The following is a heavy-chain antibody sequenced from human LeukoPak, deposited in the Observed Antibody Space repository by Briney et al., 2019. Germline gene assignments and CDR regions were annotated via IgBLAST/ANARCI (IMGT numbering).Heavy chain of an antibody. CDR2: IYYSGST. CDR3: AKGGWSYDL. Sequence: SETLSLTCTVSGGSISSGVYYWSWIRQHPGKGLEWIGYIYYSGSTYSNPSLKSRLTMSVDISKNQFSLKLSSVTAADTAVYYCAKGGWSYDLWGRGTLVTVSS. D-gene: IGHD2-15*01. CDR1: GGSISSGVYY. J-gene: IGHJ2*01. V-gene: IGHV4-31*03.